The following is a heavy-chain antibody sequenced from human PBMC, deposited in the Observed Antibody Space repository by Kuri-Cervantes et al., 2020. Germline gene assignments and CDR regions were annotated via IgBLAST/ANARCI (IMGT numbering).Heavy chain of an antibody. D-gene: IGHD3-10*01. CDR3: AREVFTMVRGVTE. Sequence: GGSLRLSCAASGFTFSDYYMSWIRQAPGKGLEWVSYISSSGSTIYYADSVKGRFTIFRDNAKNSLYLQMNSLRAEDTAVYYCAREVFTMVRGVTEWGQGTLVTVSS. CDR1: GFTFSDYY. V-gene: IGHV3-11*01. CDR2: ISSSGSTI. J-gene: IGHJ4*02.